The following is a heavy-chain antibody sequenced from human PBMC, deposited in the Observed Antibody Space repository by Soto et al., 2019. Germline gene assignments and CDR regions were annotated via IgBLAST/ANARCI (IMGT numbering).Heavy chain of an antibody. Sequence: GASVKVSCKASGYTFTVYYMHWVRQDPGQGLEWMGWINPNSGGTNYAQKFQGWVTMTRDTSISTAYMELSRLRSDDTAVYYCARDGDVRFLEWPTTYYGMDVWGQGTTVTVSS. CDR2: INPNSGGT. J-gene: IGHJ6*02. CDR1: GYTFTVYY. D-gene: IGHD3-3*01. V-gene: IGHV1-2*04. CDR3: ARDGDVRFLEWPTTYYGMDV.